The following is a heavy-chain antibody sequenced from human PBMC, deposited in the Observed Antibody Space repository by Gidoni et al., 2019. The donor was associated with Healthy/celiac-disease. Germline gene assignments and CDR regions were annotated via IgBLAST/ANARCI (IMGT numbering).Heavy chain of an antibody. CDR1: GFSLSTSGVG. J-gene: IGHJ5*02. Sequence: QITFKESGPTLVKPTQTLTLPCTFSGFSLSTSGVGVGWIRQPPGKALEWLALIYWDDDKRYSPSLKSRLTITKDTSKNQVVLTMTNMDPVDTATYYCAHRPPVAGLNWFDPWGQGTLVTVSS. CDR3: AHRPPVAGLNWFDP. CDR2: IYWDDDK. D-gene: IGHD6-19*01. V-gene: IGHV2-5*02.